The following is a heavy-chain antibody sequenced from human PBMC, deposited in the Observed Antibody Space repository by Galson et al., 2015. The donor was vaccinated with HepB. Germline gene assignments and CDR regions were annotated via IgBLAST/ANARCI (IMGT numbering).Heavy chain of an antibody. J-gene: IGHJ4*02. CDR3: AKSPYNHDRNGYLTAIDY. V-gene: IGHV3-23*01. Sequence: SLRLSCAASGFTFPNHAMGWVRQGPGEGLEWVSAVGGSGSDTFYADSVKGRFTISRDNSRNTLYLQMNRLRAEDTAVYYCAKSPYNHDRNGYLTAIDYWGQGTLVAVSS. CDR1: GFTFPNHA. CDR2: VGGSGSDT. D-gene: IGHD3-22*01.